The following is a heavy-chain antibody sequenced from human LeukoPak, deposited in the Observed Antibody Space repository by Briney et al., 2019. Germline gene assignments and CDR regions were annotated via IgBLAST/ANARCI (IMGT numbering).Heavy chain of an antibody. J-gene: IGHJ4*02. CDR2: IKSKTDGGTT. Sequence: GGSLRLSCAASGFTFSNAWMSWVRQAPGKGLEWVGRIKSKTDGGTTDYAAPVKGRFTISRDDSKNTLYLQMNSLRAEDTAVYYCAKDQGSGYDYFSSRVFDYWGQGTLVTVSS. D-gene: IGHD5-12*01. V-gene: IGHV3-15*01. CDR3: AKDQGSGYDYFSSRVFDY. CDR1: GFTFSNAW.